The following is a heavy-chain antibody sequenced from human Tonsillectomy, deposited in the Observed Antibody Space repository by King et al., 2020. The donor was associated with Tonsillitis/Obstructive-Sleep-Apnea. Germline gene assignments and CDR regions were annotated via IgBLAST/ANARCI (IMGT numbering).Heavy chain of an antibody. D-gene: IGHD3-3*01. CDR2: IFPADSDT. J-gene: IGHJ4*02. CDR3: ATSPITIFGVGSYYFDH. CDR1: GYTFSTYW. Sequence: QLVQSGAEVKKPGESLKISCNVSGYTFSTYWIGWVRQMPGKGLEWMGIIFPADSDTRYSPTFQGQVTISADKSIRTAYLQWSSLKAADTAMYYCATSPITIFGVGSYYFDHWGQGTRVTVSS. V-gene: IGHV5-51*01.